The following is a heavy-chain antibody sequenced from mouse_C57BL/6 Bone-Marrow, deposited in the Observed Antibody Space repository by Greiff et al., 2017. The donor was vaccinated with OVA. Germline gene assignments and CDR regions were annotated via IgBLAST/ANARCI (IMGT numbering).Heavy chain of an antibody. CDR3: ARGLQPWFAY. Sequence: QVQLQQPGAELVKPGASVKLSCKASGSTFTSYWMQWVKQRPGQGLEWIGEIDPSDSYTNYNQKFKGKATLTVDTSSSTAYMQLSSLTSEDSAVYYCARGLQPWFAYWGQGTLVTVSA. V-gene: IGHV1-50*01. D-gene: IGHD2-13*01. CDR2: IDPSDSYT. J-gene: IGHJ3*01. CDR1: GSTFTSYW.